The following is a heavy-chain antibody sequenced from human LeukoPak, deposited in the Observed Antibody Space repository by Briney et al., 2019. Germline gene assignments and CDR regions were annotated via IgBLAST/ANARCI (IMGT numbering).Heavy chain of an antibody. J-gene: IGHJ4*02. D-gene: IGHD3-10*01. CDR2: IRYDGSNK. CDR1: GFTFSSYG. CDR3: AKDGSNYYGSGSYFDY. Sequence: PGGSLRLSCAACGFTFSSYGMHWLRQAAGKGLDGVAFIRYDGSNKYYADSVKGRFTISRDNSKNTLYLQMNSPRDEDTAVYYCAKDGSNYYGSGSYFDYWGQGTLVTVSS. V-gene: IGHV3-30*02.